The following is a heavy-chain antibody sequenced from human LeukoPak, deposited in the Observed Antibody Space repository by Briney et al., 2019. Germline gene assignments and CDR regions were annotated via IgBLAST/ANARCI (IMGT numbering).Heavy chain of an antibody. J-gene: IGHJ3*02. D-gene: IGHD2-2*01. Sequence: SETLSLTCTVSGGSISSYYWSWIRQPPGKGLEWRGYIYYSGSTNYNPSLKSRATISVDTSKNQFSLKLRSVTAADTAVYYCARDPTPYCSSTNCYFNAFDIWGQGTKVTVSS. CDR1: GGSISSYY. CDR3: ARDPTPYCSSTNCYFNAFDI. V-gene: IGHV4-59*12. CDR2: IYYSGST.